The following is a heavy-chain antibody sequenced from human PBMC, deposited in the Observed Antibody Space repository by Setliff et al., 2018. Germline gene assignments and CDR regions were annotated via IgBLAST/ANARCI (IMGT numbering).Heavy chain of an antibody. D-gene: IGHD3-10*01. CDR2: VKQGGSEK. V-gene: IGHV3-7*01. CDR3: ARGTSYGSRSDYLDA. J-gene: IGHJ4*02. CDR1: GFTFSNYW. Sequence: GGSLRLSCATSGFTFSNYWMNWVRQAPGKGLEWVANVKQGGSEKNYVDSVKGRFSVSRDDAKNSLYLQMNSLRVEDTAVYYCARGTSYGSRSDYLDAWGQGTLVTVS.